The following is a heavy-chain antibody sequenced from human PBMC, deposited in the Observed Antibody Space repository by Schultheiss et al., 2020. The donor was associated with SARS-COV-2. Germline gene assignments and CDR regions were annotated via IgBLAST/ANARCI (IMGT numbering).Heavy chain of an antibody. J-gene: IGHJ4*02. Sequence: SGPTLVKPTQTLTLTCTFSGLSLSTSGMCVSWIRQPPGKALEWLALIYWDDDKRYSPSLKSRLTITKDTSKNQVVLTMTNMNPVDTATYYCARIRSEVAAATFDYWGQGTLVTVAS. CDR3: ARIRSEVAAATFDY. CDR2: IYWDDDK. V-gene: IGHV2-5*08. D-gene: IGHD6-13*01. CDR1: GLSLSTSGMC.